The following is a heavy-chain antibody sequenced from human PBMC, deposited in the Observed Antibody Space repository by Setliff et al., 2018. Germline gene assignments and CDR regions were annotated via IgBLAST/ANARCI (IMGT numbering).Heavy chain of an antibody. CDR1: GDPFNAYG. D-gene: IGHD4-17*01. CDR3: ARVAYGLEYFQY. V-gene: IGHV1-2*02. Sequence: GASVKVSCKASGDPFNAYGVSWVRQAPGQGLEWMGWINPGSGATNLAQRFQGRVTMTRDTSISTAYMELSSLRSDDTAVYYCARVAYGLEYFQYWGQGTLVTVSS. J-gene: IGHJ1*01. CDR2: INPGSGAT.